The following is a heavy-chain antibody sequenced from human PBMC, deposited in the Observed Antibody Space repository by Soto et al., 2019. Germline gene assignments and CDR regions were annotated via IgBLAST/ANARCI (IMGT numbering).Heavy chain of an antibody. CDR3: ARDVMDCSSTSGYVIDY. D-gene: IGHD2-2*01. V-gene: IGHV3-66*01. CDR1: GFTVSSNY. J-gene: IGHJ4*02. CDR2: IYSGGST. Sequence: EVQLVESGGGLVQPGGSLRLSCAASGFTVSSNYMSWVRQAPGKGLEWVSVIYSGGSTYYADSVKGRFTISRDNSKNTLYLQMNSLRAEDTAVYYCARDVMDCSSTSGYVIDYWGQGTLVTVSS.